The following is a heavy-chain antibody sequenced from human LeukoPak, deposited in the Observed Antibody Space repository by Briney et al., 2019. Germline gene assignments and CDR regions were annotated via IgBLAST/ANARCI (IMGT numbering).Heavy chain of an antibody. Sequence: GGSLRLSCAASGFTFSSCGMSWVRQAPGKGLEWVSGIGPSGSPTDYADSVKGRFTISRDDSRNTLYLQMDSLRVEDTAVYYCANPCSDGVCYPDYWGQGTLVTVSS. J-gene: IGHJ4*02. V-gene: IGHV3-23*01. CDR2: IGPSGSPT. D-gene: IGHD2-21*02. CDR3: ANPCSDGVCYPDY. CDR1: GFTFSSCG.